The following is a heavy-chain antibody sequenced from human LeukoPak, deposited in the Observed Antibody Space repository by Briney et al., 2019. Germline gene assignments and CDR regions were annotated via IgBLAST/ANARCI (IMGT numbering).Heavy chain of an antibody. Sequence: PSETLSLTCTVSGGSISSYYWSWIRQPPGKGLEWIGYIYYSGSTNYNPSLMGRVTISVDTSKNQFSLNLRSVTAADTALYYCARAVIAFGAPVAKGFDCWGRGTLVTVSS. J-gene: IGHJ4*02. CDR1: GGSISSYY. D-gene: IGHD2-21*01. CDR3: ARAVIAFGAPVAKGFDC. CDR2: IYYSGST. V-gene: IGHV4-59*01.